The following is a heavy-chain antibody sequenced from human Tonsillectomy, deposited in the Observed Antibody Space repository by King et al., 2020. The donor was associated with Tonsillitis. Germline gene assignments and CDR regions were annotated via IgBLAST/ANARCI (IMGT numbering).Heavy chain of an antibody. CDR2: IWFHGKNK. Sequence: VQLVESGGGVVQPGRSLRLSCTASAFDFSSFAMHWVRQAPGKGLEWLAIIWFHGKNKYYSDFVKGRFTISRDNSKSTLYLQMNSLRAEDTAVYYCARGGVGYSGYDGAFDIWGQGTMVTVSS. D-gene: IGHD5-12*01. J-gene: IGHJ3*02. CDR1: AFDFSSFA. CDR3: ARGGVGYSGYDGAFDI. V-gene: IGHV3-33*08.